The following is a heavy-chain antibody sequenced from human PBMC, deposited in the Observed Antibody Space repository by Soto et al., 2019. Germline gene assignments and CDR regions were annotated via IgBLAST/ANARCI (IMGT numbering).Heavy chain of an antibody. Sequence: EVQLLESGGGLVQPGGSLRLSCAASGFTFSSYAMSWVRQAPGKGLEWVSAISGSGGSTYYADSVKGRFTISRDNSKNTLYLQMNSLRAEDTAVYYCASRDIVVVPAVIGMVYASEVDYWGQGTLVTVSS. CDR3: ASRDIVVVPAVIGMVYASEVDY. CDR1: GFTFSSYA. CDR2: ISGSGGST. J-gene: IGHJ4*02. D-gene: IGHD2-2*01. V-gene: IGHV3-23*01.